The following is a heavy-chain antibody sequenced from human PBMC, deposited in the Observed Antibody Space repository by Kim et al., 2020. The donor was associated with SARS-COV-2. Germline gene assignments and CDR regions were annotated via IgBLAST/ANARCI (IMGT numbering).Heavy chain of an antibody. CDR2: MYDSGKT. Sequence: SETLSLTCTVSGGSVSGGNYYWSWIRQPPGNGPEWIGFMYDSGKTLYNPSLKSRLSISVDTSKNQFSLKLQSVSAADTAMYFCARDLGMGWSGESNDAFDVWGQGTMVIVSS. V-gene: IGHV4-30-4*01. J-gene: IGHJ3*01. CDR1: GGSVSGGNYY. D-gene: IGHD7-27*01. CDR3: ARDLGMGWSGESNDAFDV.